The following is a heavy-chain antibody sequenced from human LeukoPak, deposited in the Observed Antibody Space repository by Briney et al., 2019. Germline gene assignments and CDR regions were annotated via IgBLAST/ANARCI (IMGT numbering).Heavy chain of an antibody. CDR2: IYDNGST. J-gene: IGHJ4*02. CDR3: ARELYGDYVDY. D-gene: IGHD3-16*02. Sequence: PSETLSLTCTVSGGSISSYYWSWIRQPPGKGLEWIGNIYDNGSTNYNPSLKSRVTISVDTSKNQFSLKLSSVTAADTAVYYCARELYGDYVDYWGQGTLVTVSS. CDR1: GGSISSYY. V-gene: IGHV4-59*01.